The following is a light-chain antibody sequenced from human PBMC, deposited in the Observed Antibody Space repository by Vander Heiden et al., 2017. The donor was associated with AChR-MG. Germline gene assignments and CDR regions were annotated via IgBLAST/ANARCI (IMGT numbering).Light chain of an antibody. V-gene: IGKV1-39*01. Sequence: DIQMTQSPSSLSASVGDRVTITCRASQTFSSYINWYQQKPGKVPKLLIYAASNLRSGVPSRFSASGSGTDFTLTITSLQPDDFATYYCQQSDNSPQTFGGGTKVEMK. CDR3: QQSDNSPQT. CDR2: AAS. J-gene: IGKJ4*01. CDR1: QTFSSY.